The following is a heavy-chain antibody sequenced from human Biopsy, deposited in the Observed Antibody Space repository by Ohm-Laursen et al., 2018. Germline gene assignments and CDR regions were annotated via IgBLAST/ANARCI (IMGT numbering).Heavy chain of an antibody. CDR3: TRGGYYYDSLAYYYWFDP. Sequence: SSVKVSCKASGYTFTGYHVHWVRQAPGQGLEWMGWINAKTGDTNYAQKFQGRVTMTRDTSISAAYVDLSSLRSDDTAVYYCTRGGYYYDSLAYYYWFDPWGQGTLVTVSS. CDR2: INAKTGDT. V-gene: IGHV1-2*02. J-gene: IGHJ5*02. CDR1: GYTFTGYH. D-gene: IGHD3-22*01.